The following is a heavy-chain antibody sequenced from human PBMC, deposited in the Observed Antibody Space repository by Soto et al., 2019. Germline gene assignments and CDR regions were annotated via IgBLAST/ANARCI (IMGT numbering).Heavy chain of an antibody. CDR3: ERRDTRGFLRYFDN. J-gene: IGHJ4*02. Sequence: QMQLVQSGAEVKKPGSSVKVSCKASGGTLSSFINYPINWVRQAPGQGLEWMGGIVPNVGTVNYAQKFQGRVTITADKATGTAYMELSRLRSEDTALYCCERRDTRGFLRYFDNWVQGTLVNVAS. CDR2: IVPNVGTV. CDR1: GGTLSSFINYP. D-gene: IGHD6-25*01. V-gene: IGHV1-69*06.